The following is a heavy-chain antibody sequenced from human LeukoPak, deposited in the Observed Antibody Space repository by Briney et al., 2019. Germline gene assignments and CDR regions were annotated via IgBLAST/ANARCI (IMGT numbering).Heavy chain of an antibody. V-gene: IGHV4-34*01. Sequence: SETLSLICAVYGGSFSGYYWNWIRQPPGKGLEWIGEINHRGSTNYNPSLKSRVTISVDTSKNQFSLKLSSVTAPDTAVYYCARGQTTYDYVWGSYRPPDYWGQGTLVTVSS. J-gene: IGHJ4*02. CDR2: INHRGST. CDR1: GGSFSGYY. CDR3: ARGQTTYDYVWGSYRPPDY. D-gene: IGHD3-16*02.